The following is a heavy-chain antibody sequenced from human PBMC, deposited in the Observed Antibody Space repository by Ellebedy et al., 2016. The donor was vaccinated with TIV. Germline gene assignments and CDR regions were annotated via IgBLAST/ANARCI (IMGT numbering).Heavy chain of an antibody. CDR1: SGSFSGYY. D-gene: IGHD3-10*01. V-gene: IGHV4-34*01. CDR3: ARRGYGSGRYSWFDP. CDR2: INHGGSP. J-gene: IGHJ5*02. Sequence: SETLSLXXAVYSGSFSGYYWTWIRQSPGKGLEWIGEINHGGSPNYNPSLKSRVTISVDSSKSQFSLRLKSVTAADTAVYYCARRGYGSGRYSWFDPWGQGNMVTVSS.